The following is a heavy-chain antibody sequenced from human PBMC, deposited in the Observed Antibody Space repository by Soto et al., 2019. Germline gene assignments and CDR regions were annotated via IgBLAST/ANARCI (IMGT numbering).Heavy chain of an antibody. CDR1: GGSISSYY. CDR2: IYSSGIT. CDR3: ARSRTSDTSNYYYYFDY. J-gene: IGHJ4*02. D-gene: IGHD3-22*01. V-gene: IGHV4-4*07. Sequence: SETLSLTCTVSGGSISSYYCNWVRQPAGEGLEWIRRIYSSGITNYNPSLKSRVIMSVDTSKNQFSLKLSSVTAADTAVYYCARSRTSDTSNYYYYFDYWGQGTLVTVAS.